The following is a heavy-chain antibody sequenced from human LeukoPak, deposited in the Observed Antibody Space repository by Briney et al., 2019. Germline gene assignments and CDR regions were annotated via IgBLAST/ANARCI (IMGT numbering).Heavy chain of an antibody. V-gene: IGHV3-21*01. J-gene: IGHJ4*02. CDR2: ISSSGSYI. CDR1: GLTFSGYS. CDR3: AICHPRASGGYTQNYFDY. D-gene: IGHD3-22*01. Sequence: GGSLRLSCAASGLTFSGYSMNWVRQAPGKGLEWVSSISSSGSYIYHADSVKGRFTISRDNAKNSLYLQMHSLRAEDTAVYYCAICHPRASGGYTQNYFDYWGQGTLVTVSS.